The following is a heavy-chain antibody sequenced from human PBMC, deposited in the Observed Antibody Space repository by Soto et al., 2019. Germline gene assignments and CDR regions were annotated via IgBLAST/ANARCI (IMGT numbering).Heavy chain of an antibody. CDR3: ASCYYDFWSGPSPYYYYYGMDV. V-gene: IGHV1-69*13. CDR1: GGTFSSYA. D-gene: IGHD3-3*01. CDR2: IIPIFGTA. J-gene: IGHJ6*02. Sequence: SVKVSCKASGGTFSSYAISWVRQAPGQGLEWMGGIIPIFGTANYAQKFQGRVTITADESTSTAYMELSSLRSEDTAVYYCASCYYDFWSGPSPYYYYYGMDVWGQGTTVTVSS.